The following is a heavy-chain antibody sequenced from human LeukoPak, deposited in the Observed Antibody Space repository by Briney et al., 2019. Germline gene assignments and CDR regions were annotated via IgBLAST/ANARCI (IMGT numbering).Heavy chain of an antibody. CDR3: ARGVVAHFDP. J-gene: IGHJ5*02. Sequence: SETLSLTCAVYGGSLSGYYWSWIRQPPGKGLEWIGEINHSGSTNYNPSLKSRVTISVDTSKNQFSLKLSSVTAADTAVYYCARGVVAHFDPWGQGTLVTVSS. D-gene: IGHD2-15*01. CDR2: INHSGST. V-gene: IGHV4-34*01. CDR1: GGSLSGYY.